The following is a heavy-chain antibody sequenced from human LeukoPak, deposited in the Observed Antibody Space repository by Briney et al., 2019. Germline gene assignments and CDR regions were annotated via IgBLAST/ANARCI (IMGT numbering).Heavy chain of an antibody. CDR3: ARGGVVYPDSFDI. D-gene: IGHD3-16*02. CDR2: IKQDGSEK. V-gene: IGHV3-7*04. J-gene: IGHJ3*02. CDR1: GFIFSSFW. Sequence: PGGSLRLSCVASGFIFSSFWMTWVRQAPGKWLEWVANIKQDGSEKYYVDSVKGRFTFSRDNAKKSSYLQMNSLRAEDTAVYYCARGGVVYPDSFDIWGRGTMVTVSS.